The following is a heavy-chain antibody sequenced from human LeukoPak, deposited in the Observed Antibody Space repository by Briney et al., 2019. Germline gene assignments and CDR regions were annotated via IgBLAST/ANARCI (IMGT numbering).Heavy chain of an antibody. D-gene: IGHD6-13*01. V-gene: IGHV3-15*01. CDR3: TAVIAAAGKIDY. CDR1: GFTFSSYA. CDR2: IKSKTDGGTT. Sequence: GGSLRLSCAASGFTFSSYAMSWVRQAPGKGLEWVGRIKSKTDGGTTDYAAPVKGRFTISRDDSKNTLYLQMNSLKTEDTAVYYCTAVIAAAGKIDYWGQGTLVTVSS. J-gene: IGHJ4*02.